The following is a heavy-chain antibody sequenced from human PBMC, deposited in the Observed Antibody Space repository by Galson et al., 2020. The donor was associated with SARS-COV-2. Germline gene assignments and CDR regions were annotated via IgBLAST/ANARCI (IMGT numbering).Heavy chain of an antibody. CDR1: GFSLSNTGVG. J-gene: IGHJ3*01. V-gene: IGHV2-5*02. Sequence: KMSGPTLVKPTQTLTLTCNFSGFSLSNTGVGVGWIRQPPGQALEWLALIYWDDDKRYRPSLKNRLTITKDTSENQVGLTRANMDPVDTGTYYCAHKPPGGPVAYAFDVWGRGAMVTVSS. CDR3: AHKPPGGPVAYAFDV. D-gene: IGHD3-10*01. CDR2: IYWDDDK.